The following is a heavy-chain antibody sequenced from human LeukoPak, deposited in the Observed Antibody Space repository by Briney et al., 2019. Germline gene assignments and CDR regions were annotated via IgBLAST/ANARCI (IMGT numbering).Heavy chain of an antibody. J-gene: IGHJ4*02. CDR2: ISVYNGDT. CDR1: GYTFTNYG. Sequence: ASVKVSCKASGYTFTNYGISWVRQAPGQGLEWMGWISVYNGDTNYAQKFQDRVTMTTDTSTSTAYMELRSLRSDDTAVYYCARGYRTSTSCPGGKDYWGQGTLVSVSS. V-gene: IGHV1-18*01. CDR3: ARGYRTSTSCPGGKDY. D-gene: IGHD2-2*01.